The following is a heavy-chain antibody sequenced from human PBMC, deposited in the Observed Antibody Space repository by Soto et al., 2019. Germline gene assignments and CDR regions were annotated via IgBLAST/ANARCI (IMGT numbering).Heavy chain of an antibody. V-gene: IGHV1-2*02. Sequence: GASVKVSCKASGYTFTGYYIHWVRQAPGQGLEWMGWINPNSGGTNYARKFQGTVTITRDTSISTAHMELSRLRSDDTGVYSCAREGYYDSSGYTNYGMDVWGQGTTVTVSS. CDR3: AREGYYDSSGYTNYGMDV. D-gene: IGHD3-22*01. CDR2: INPNSGGT. CDR1: GYTFTGYY. J-gene: IGHJ6*02.